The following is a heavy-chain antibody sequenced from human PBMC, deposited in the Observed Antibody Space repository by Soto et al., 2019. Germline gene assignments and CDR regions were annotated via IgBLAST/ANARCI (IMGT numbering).Heavy chain of an antibody. Sequence: GESLKISCKGSGYTFTNYWIGWVRQMPGKGLEWMGIIYPGDSDTRYSPSFQGQVIISADKSDRTAYLQWSSLKASDTALYYCARGLVGSRRGLFDYWGQGALVTVYS. CDR3: ARGLVGSRRGLFDY. V-gene: IGHV5-51*01. CDR2: IYPGDSDT. D-gene: IGHD2-15*01. CDR1: GYTFTNYW. J-gene: IGHJ4*02.